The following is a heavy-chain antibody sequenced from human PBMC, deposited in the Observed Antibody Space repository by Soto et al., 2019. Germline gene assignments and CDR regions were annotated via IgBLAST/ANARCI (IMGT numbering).Heavy chain of an antibody. CDR1: GGSISSSNW. Sequence: SETLSLTCAVSGGSISSSNWWSWVRQPPGKGLEWIGEIYHSGSTNCNPSLKSRVTISVDKSKNQFSLKLSSVTAADTAVYYCARDPIGWPHGYYGSGSDWGQGTLVTVSS. J-gene: IGHJ4*02. CDR3: ARDPIGWPHGYYGSGSD. D-gene: IGHD3-10*01. CDR2: IYHSGST. V-gene: IGHV4-4*02.